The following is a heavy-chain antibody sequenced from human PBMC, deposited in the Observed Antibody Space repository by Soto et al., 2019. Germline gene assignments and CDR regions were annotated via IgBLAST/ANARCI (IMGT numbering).Heavy chain of an antibody. D-gene: IGHD2-15*01. V-gene: IGHV3-73*01. CDR2: IRSKTNNYAT. J-gene: IGHJ6*03. CDR3: TRHAGGQVEPSFYYSSMNF. CDR1: GFPLSDSA. Sequence: EVQLVESGGGLVQPGGSLKLACLASGFPLSDSAIHWVRKASGKGLEWVGRIRSKTNNYATTYAAPVRGRFTLSRDDSKNTAYLQMNNLEREDAAVYYCTRHAGGQVEPSFYYSSMNFWGKGATVSV.